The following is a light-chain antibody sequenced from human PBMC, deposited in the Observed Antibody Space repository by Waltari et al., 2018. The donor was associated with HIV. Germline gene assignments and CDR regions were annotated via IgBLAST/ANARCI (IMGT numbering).Light chain of an antibody. CDR1: RSNIGSNY. CDR3: TTWGGSLSGPV. J-gene: IGLJ3*02. Sequence: QSVLTQPPSVSGTPGQRVTISCSGSRSNIGSNYVYWYQQLPGTAPKLLIYSNHQRPSGVQDRLSGSKSGTSASRAISGLRSEDEGDYHCTTWGGSLSGPVFGGGTKVTVL. CDR2: SNH. V-gene: IGLV1-47*02.